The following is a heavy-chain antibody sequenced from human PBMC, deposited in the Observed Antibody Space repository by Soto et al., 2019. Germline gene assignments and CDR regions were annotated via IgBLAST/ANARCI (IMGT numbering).Heavy chain of an antibody. CDR3: ARQRWLDSYWNFDL. Sequence: QVQLQQWGAGLLKPSETLSLTCAVYGGSFSDYYWSWIRQPPGKGLEWIGEINHTGNTNYNPSLKSRVTISLDTSKNQFSLKLSSVTAADTAVYYCARQRWLDSYWNFDLWGRGTLVTVSS. J-gene: IGHJ2*01. CDR1: GGSFSDYY. V-gene: IGHV4-34*01. CDR2: INHTGNT. D-gene: IGHD6-19*01.